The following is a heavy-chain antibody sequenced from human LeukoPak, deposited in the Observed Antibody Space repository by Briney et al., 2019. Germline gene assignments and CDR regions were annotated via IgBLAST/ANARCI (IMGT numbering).Heavy chain of an antibody. V-gene: IGHV4-34*01. CDR2: INHSGST. CDR1: GGSFSGYY. D-gene: IGHD2-2*01. J-gene: IGHJ4*02. CDR3: AGFGALVPAAGWYFDY. Sequence: SETLSLTCAVYGGSFSGYYWSWIRQPPGKGLEWIGEINHSGSTNYNPSLKSRVTISVDTSKNQFSLKLSSVTAADTAVYYCAGFGALVPAAGWYFDYWGQGTLVTVSS.